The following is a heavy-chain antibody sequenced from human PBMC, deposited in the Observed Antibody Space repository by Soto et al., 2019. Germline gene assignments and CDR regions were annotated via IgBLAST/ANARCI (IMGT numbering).Heavy chain of an antibody. Sequence: QVQLVESGGGVVQPGRSLRLSCAASGFTFSTYAMHWVRQAPGKGLEWVAVISYDGSNKYYADSVKGRFTLSRDNSKNTLDLQMTSMRAEDTAVYYRAREGGAFDIWGQGTMVTVSS. D-gene: IGHD3-16*01. V-gene: IGHV3-30-3*01. J-gene: IGHJ3*02. CDR1: GFTFSTYA. CDR2: ISYDGSNK. CDR3: AREGGAFDI.